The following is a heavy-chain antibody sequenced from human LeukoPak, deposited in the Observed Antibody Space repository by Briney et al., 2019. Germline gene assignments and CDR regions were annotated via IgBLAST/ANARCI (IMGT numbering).Heavy chain of an antibody. CDR2: ISGSAGRT. J-gene: IGHJ6*02. V-gene: IGHV3-23*01. CDR1: GFTFRSYP. D-gene: IGHD3-16*01. Sequence: PGGSLRLSCAASGFTFRSYPLNWVRQAPGKGLEWVSFISGSAGRTYYADSVQGRFTISRDNSKDTLYLQTNRLRADDTAVYYCAKDLPAGSWGSVDFYYGLDVWGQGTTVTVSS. CDR3: AKDLPAGSWGSVDFYYGLDV.